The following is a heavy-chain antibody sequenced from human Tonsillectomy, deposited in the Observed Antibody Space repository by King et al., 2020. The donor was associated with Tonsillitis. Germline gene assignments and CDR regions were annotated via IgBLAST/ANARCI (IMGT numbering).Heavy chain of an antibody. V-gene: IGHV4-61*02. J-gene: IGHJ4*02. CDR3: AGEDGGDFPY. D-gene: IGHD4-17*01. Sequence: VQLQESGPGLVKPSQTLSLTCAVSGDSINSGPYDWNWIRQPAGTGLEWIGRISASGSTSSHPSLKSRVTISLDTSKNQFSLKLSSGTAADTAVYYCAGEDGGDFPYWGQGTLVTVSP. CDR1: GDSINSGPYD. CDR2: ISASGST.